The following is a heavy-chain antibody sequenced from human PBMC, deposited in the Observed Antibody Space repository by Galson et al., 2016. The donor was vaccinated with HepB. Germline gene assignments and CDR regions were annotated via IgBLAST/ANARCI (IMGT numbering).Heavy chain of an antibody. J-gene: IGHJ6*03. D-gene: IGHD3-3*01. V-gene: IGHV1-69*13. Sequence: SVKVSCRASGGTFSNSDLSWVRQAPGQGLEWMGGITPMFDIGNYAQKFQGRLTITADESTSTIYMDLTSLRPEDTAVYYCARDNAIFGESYYMDVWGKGTTVTVSS. CDR3: ARDNAIFGESYYMDV. CDR1: GGTFSNSD. CDR2: ITPMFDIG.